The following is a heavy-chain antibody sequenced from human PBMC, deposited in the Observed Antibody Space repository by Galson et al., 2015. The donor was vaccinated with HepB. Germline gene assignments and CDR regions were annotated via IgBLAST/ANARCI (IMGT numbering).Heavy chain of an antibody. CDR2: IDPSGGST. V-gene: IGHV1-46*03. CDR3: ATGLGYGSSGYSLGYYFDY. J-gene: IGHJ4*02. CDR1: GYTFTSYY. Sequence: SVKVSCKASGYTFTSYYMHWVRQAPGQGLEWMGIIDPSGGSTSYAQKFQGRVTMTRDTSTSTVYMELSSLRSEDTAVYYCATGLGYGSSGYSLGYYFDYWGQGTLVTVSS. D-gene: IGHD3-22*01.